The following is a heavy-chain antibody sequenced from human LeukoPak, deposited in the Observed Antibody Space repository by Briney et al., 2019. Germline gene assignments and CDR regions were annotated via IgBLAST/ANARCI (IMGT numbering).Heavy chain of an antibody. D-gene: IGHD3-9*01. Sequence: GGSLRLSCAASGFTFSSYWMHWVRQAPGKGLVWVSRINSDGSSTSYADSVKGRFTISRDNAKNTLYLQMNSLRAEDTAVYYCARAGGDDILTGYRDYFDYWGQGTLVTVSS. CDR2: INSDGSST. CDR1: GFTFSSYW. J-gene: IGHJ4*02. CDR3: ARAGGDDILTGYRDYFDY. V-gene: IGHV3-74*01.